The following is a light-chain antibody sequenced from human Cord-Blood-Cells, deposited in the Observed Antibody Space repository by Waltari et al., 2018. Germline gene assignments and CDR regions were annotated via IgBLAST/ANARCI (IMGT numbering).Light chain of an antibody. V-gene: IGKV1-39*01. CDR3: QQSYSTPYT. CDR2: AAS. Sequence: DIQMTKSPSSLSASVVARVTITCRASQSISSYLNWYQQKPGKAPKLLIYAASSLQSGVPSRFSGSGSGTDFTLTISSLQPEDFATYYCQQSYSTPYTFGQGTKLEIK. J-gene: IGKJ2*01. CDR1: QSISSY.